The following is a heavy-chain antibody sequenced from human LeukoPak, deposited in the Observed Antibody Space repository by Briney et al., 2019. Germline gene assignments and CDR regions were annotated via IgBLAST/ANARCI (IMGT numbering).Heavy chain of an antibody. V-gene: IGHV4-34*01. CDR2: INHSGST. CDR1: GGSFSGYY. D-gene: IGHD1-1*01. J-gene: IGHJ3*02. CDR3: ARSMKTGTTYAFDI. Sequence: SETLSLTCAVYGGSFSGYYWSWMRQPPGKGLEWIGEINHSGSTNYNPSLKSRVTISVDTSKNQFSLKLSSETAADTAVYYCARSMKTGTTYAFDIWGQGTMVTVSS.